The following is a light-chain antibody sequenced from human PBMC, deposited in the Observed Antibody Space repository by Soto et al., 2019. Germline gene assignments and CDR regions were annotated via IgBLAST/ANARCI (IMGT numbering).Light chain of an antibody. Sequence: EIVLTQSPGTLSLSPGETATLSCRASQSFSSSYLGWYQQKPGQAPRLLIYSASRMATGIPDRFSGSGSGTDFTLTSSRLEPEDFAVYYCQQFVRLPWTFGQGTKVEIK. CDR2: SAS. V-gene: IGKV3-20*01. J-gene: IGKJ1*01. CDR1: QSFSSSY. CDR3: QQFVRLPWT.